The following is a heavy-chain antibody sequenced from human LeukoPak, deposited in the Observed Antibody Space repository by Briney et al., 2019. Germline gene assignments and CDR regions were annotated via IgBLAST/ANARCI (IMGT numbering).Heavy chain of an antibody. J-gene: IGHJ5*02. V-gene: IGHV3-23*01. CDR3: AKDSGATLTP. CDR1: GFTFSSYA. CDR2: ISGSGYST. Sequence: GGSLTLSCAASGFTFSSYAMSWVRQAPGKGLEWVSAISGSGYSTYYADSVKGRFTISRDNSKNRLYLQMNSLRVEDTAVYYCAKDSGATLTPWGQGTLVTVSS. D-gene: IGHD1-26*01.